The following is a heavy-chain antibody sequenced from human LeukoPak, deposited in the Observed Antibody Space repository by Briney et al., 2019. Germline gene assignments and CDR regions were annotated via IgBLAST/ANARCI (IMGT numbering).Heavy chain of an antibody. CDR2: ISAYNGNT. CDR3: ARDDDIVVVVAATPSDY. J-gene: IGHJ4*02. D-gene: IGHD2-15*01. V-gene: IGHV1-18*01. Sequence: AASVTVSCTASGYTFTSYGISWVRQAPGQGLEWMGWISAYNGNTNYAQKLQGRVTMTTDTSTSTAYMELRSLRSDDTAVYYCARDDDIVVVVAATPSDYWGQGTLVTVSS. CDR1: GYTFTSYG.